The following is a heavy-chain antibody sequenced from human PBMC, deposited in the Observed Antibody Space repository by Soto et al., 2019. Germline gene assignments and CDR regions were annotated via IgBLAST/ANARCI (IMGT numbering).Heavy chain of an antibody. CDR2: IYHSGST. Sequence: PSETLSLTFAVSGGSISSSNWWSWVRQPPGTGLEWIGEIYHSGSTNYNPSLKSRVTISVDKSKNQFSLKLSSVTAAATAVYYCARVSGAASGVVRNFDYLGQGTLVTVSS. V-gene: IGHV4-4*02. CDR3: ARVSGAASGVVRNFDY. J-gene: IGHJ4*02. D-gene: IGHD3-3*01. CDR1: GGSISSSNW.